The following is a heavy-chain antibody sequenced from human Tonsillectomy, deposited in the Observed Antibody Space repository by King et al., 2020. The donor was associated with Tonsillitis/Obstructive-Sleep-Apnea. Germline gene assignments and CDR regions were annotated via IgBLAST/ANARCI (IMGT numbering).Heavy chain of an antibody. CDR2: IYSGGST. J-gene: IGHJ6*03. Sequence: VQLVESGGGLVQPGGSLRLSCAASGFTVSSNYMSWVRQAPGKGLEWVSVIYSGGSTYYADSVKGRFTISRDNSKNTLYLQMNSLRAEETAVYYCARGRYSSSWTHHYYYYMDVWGKGTTVTVSS. CDR1: GFTVSSNY. D-gene: IGHD6-13*01. CDR3: ARGRYSSSWTHHYYYYMDV. V-gene: IGHV3-66*01.